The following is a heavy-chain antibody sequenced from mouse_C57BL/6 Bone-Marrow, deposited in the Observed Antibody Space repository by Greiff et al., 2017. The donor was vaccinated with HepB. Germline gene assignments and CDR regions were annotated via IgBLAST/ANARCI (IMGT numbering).Heavy chain of an antibody. CDR3: TTGTTVGADYFDY. V-gene: IGHV14-4*01. J-gene: IGHJ2*01. CDR1: GFNIKDDY. Sequence: VQLQQSGAELVRPGASVKLSCTASGFNIKDDYMHWVKQRPEQGLEWIGWIDPENGDTEYASKFQGKATITADTSSNTAYLQLSSLTSEDTAVYYCTTGTTVGADYFDYWGQGTTLTVSS. CDR2: IDPENGDT. D-gene: IGHD1-1*01.